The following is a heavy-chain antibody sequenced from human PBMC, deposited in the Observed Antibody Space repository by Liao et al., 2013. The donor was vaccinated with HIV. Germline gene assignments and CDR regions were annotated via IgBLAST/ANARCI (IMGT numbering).Heavy chain of an antibody. D-gene: IGHD3-3*01. J-gene: IGHJ4*02. V-gene: IGHV4-61*02. CDR2: INHSGST. Sequence: QVQLQESGPGLVKPSQTLSLTCTVSGGSISSGSYYWSWIRQPAGKGLEWIGEINHSGSTNYNPSLKSRVTISVDTSKNQFSLKLSSVTAADTAVYYCARASSFWSGHYNYWGQGTLVTVSS. CDR1: GGSISSGSYY. CDR3: ARASSFWSGHYNY.